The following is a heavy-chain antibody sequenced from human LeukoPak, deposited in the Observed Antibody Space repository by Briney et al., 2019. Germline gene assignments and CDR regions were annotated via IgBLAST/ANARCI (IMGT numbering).Heavy chain of an antibody. Sequence: SETLSLTCAVYGGSFSGYYWSWIRQPPGKGLEWIGEINHSGSTDYNPSLKSRVTISVDTSKNQFSLKLSSVTAADTAVYYCARGQSSSLDYWGQGTLVTVSS. CDR3: ARGQSSSLDY. CDR2: INHSGST. J-gene: IGHJ4*02. CDR1: GGSFSGYY. V-gene: IGHV4-34*01. D-gene: IGHD6-6*01.